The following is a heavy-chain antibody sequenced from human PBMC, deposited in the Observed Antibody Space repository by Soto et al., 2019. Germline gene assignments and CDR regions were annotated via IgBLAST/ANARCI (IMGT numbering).Heavy chain of an antibody. J-gene: IGHJ3*01. CDR1: GFTFSSYS. CDR3: ARSPVCDAFNV. CDR2: ISSGSDYI. V-gene: IGHV3-21*01. Sequence: EVQLVESGGGLVKPGGSLRLSCAASGFTFSSYSMNWVRQAPGKGLEWVSSISSGSDYICYADSVKGRFTISRDNAKNSLFLQMNSMTAEVSAVSYWARSPVCDAFNVWGQGTVVTVSS.